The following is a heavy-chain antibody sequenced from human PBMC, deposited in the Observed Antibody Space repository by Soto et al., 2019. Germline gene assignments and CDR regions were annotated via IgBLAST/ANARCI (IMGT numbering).Heavy chain of an antibody. Sequence: QVQLQESGPGLVKPSETLSLTCTVSGGSITSYYWSWIRQPPGKGLEWIGYIDNSGSTSYNPSRQSRVTISADVSKNQFSLDLRSVTAADTAVYYCARRWSGTDYWGHGTLVTVSS. V-gene: IGHV4-59*01. CDR3: ARRWSGTDY. CDR1: GGSITSYY. CDR2: IDNSGST. J-gene: IGHJ4*01. D-gene: IGHD3-10*01.